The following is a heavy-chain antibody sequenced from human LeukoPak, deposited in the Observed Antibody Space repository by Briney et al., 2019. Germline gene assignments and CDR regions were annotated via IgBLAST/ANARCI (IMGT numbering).Heavy chain of an antibody. CDR1: GFTFSGYW. Sequence: GGSLRLSCAASGFTFSGYWMSWVRQAPGKGLEWVANIKQDGSEKYYVDSVKGRFTISRDNAKNSLYLQMNSLRAEDTAVYYCARDARCSSTSCYFGGYFDYWGQGTLVTVSS. V-gene: IGHV3-7*01. CDR3: ARDARCSSTSCYFGGYFDY. J-gene: IGHJ4*02. CDR2: IKQDGSEK. D-gene: IGHD2-2*01.